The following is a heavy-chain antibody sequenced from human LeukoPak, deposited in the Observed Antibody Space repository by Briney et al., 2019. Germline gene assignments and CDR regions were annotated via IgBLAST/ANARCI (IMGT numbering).Heavy chain of an antibody. CDR1: GFTFSTYA. V-gene: IGHV3-23*01. D-gene: IGHD3-16*01. CDR2: ISASGGNT. J-gene: IGHJ4*02. Sequence: GGSLRLSCAASGFTFSTYAMAWVRQAPGQGLEWVSRISASGGNTVYADSVKGRFTISRDNSKSILYLQMQSLRAKDTAIYYCAKGEIGGNPYFDYWGQGTLVTVSS. CDR3: AKGEIGGNPYFDY.